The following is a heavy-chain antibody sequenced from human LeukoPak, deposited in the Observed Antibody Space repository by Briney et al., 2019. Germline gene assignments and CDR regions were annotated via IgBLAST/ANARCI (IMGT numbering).Heavy chain of an antibody. Sequence: SETLSLTCAVYGGSFSGYYWSWIRQPPGKGLEWIGEINHSGSTNYNPSLKSRVTISVDTSKNQFSLKLSSVTAADTAVYYCARDPDSSSWAVQFYYGMDVWGQGTTVTVSS. D-gene: IGHD6-13*01. CDR1: GGSFSGYY. V-gene: IGHV4-34*01. J-gene: IGHJ6*02. CDR2: INHSGST. CDR3: ARDPDSSSWAVQFYYGMDV.